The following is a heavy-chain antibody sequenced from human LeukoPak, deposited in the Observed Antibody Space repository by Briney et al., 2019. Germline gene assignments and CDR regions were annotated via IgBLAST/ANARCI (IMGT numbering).Heavy chain of an antibody. V-gene: IGHV3-23*01. CDR2: ISGSGGST. CDR1: RFTFSSYG. D-gene: IGHD3-16*02. CDR3: AREHYDYVWGSYRYYYYFDY. J-gene: IGHJ4*02. Sequence: PGGSLRLSCAASRFTFSSYGMSWVRQAPGKGLEWVSSISGSGGSTYYADSVKGRFTISRDNPKNTLYLQMNSLRAEDTAVYYCAREHYDYVWGSYRYYYYFDYWGQGTLVTVSS.